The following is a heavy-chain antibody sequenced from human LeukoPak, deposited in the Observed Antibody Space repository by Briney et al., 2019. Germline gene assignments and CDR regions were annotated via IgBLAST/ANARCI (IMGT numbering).Heavy chain of an antibody. D-gene: IGHD3-10*01. CDR2: IYTSGST. J-gene: IGHJ5*02. V-gene: IGHV4-61*02. CDR3: ARQMTVRGIWFDP. Sequence: SETLSLTCTVSGDSISSGGYSWSWIRQPAGKGLEWIGRIYTSGSTNYNPSLKSRVTISVDTSKNQFSLKLSSVTAADTAVYYCARQMTVRGIWFDPWGQGTLVTVSS. CDR1: GDSISSGGYS.